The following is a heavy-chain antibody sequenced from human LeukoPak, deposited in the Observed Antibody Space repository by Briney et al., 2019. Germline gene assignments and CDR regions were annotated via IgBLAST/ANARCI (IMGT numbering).Heavy chain of an antibody. V-gene: IGHV4-59*01. CDR1: GGSISSYY. J-gene: IGHJ4*02. CDR2: IYYSGTT. Sequence: SETLSLTCTVSGGSISSYYWSWIRQSPGKGLEWIGYIYYSGTTNYNPSLKSRVTISVDTSKNYFFLQLSSVTAADTAVYYCARARGYSYGYADYYFDYWGQGTLVTVSS. CDR3: ARARGYSYGYADYYFDY. D-gene: IGHD5-18*01.